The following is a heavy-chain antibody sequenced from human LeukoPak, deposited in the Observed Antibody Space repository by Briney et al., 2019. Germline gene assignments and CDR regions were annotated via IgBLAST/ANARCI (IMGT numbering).Heavy chain of an antibody. V-gene: IGHV4-59*01. CDR3: ARWDNSRGADAFDI. CDR2: IYYSGST. CDR1: GGSISSYY. Sequence: KPPETLSLTCTVSGGSISSYYWNWIRQPPGKGLEWIGYIYYSGSTNYNPSLKSRVTISVDTSKNQFSLKLSSVTAADTAVYYCARWDNSRGADAFDIWGQGTMVTVSS. J-gene: IGHJ3*02. D-gene: IGHD6-13*01.